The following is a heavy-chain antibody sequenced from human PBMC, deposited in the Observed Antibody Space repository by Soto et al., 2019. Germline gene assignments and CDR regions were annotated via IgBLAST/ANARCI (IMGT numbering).Heavy chain of an antibody. D-gene: IGHD1-1*01. CDR2: MSHSGGT. V-gene: IGHV4-34*01. J-gene: IGHJ3*02. CDR3: ARVERGTATTVVDALDI. CDR1: GGFVSSGSYY. Sequence: QVQLQQWGAGLLKPSETLSLTCAVYGGFVSSGSYYWSWIRQPPGKGLEWIGEMSHSGGTHFNPSLRSGVTISVDTSKKQFSLKMSSVTAADTALDYCARVERGTATTVVDALDIWGPGTMVTVSS.